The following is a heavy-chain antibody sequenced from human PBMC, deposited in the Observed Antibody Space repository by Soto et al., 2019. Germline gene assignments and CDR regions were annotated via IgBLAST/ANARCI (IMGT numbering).Heavy chain of an antibody. J-gene: IGHJ4*02. V-gene: IGHV1-46*01. D-gene: IGHD3-22*01. Sequence: ASVKVSCKASGYTFTSYYMHWVRQAPGQGLEWMGIINPSDGSTSYAQKFQGRVTMTRDTSTSTVYMELSSLRSEDTAVYYCARNDPDSSGYYDLGLDYWGQGTLVTVS. CDR1: GYTFTSYY. CDR3: ARNDPDSSGYYDLGLDY. CDR2: INPSDGST.